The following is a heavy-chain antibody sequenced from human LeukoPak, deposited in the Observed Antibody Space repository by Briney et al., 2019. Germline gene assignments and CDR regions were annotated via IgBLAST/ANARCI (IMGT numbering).Heavy chain of an antibody. J-gene: IGHJ4*02. V-gene: IGHV3-23*01. CDR2: VGSGGNT. Sequence: GGSLRLSCAGSGFTFSSYAMSWVRQAPGKGLEWVSGVGSGGNTYYADSVRGRFTISRDNSKNTLYLQMNSLRAEDTAVYYCAKDGFDYYDSSGYSYFHYWGQGTLVTVSS. D-gene: IGHD3-22*01. CDR1: GFTFSSYA. CDR3: AKDGFDYYDSSGYSYFHY.